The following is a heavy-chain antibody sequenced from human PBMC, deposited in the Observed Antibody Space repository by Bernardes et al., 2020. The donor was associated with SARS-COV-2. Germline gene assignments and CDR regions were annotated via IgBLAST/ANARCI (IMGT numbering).Heavy chain of an antibody. D-gene: IGHD6-19*01. Sequence: ASVKVSCKVSGYTLTELSMHWVRQAPGKGLEWMGGFDPEDGETIYAQKFQGRVTMTEDTSTDTAYMELSSLRSEDTAVYYCATGVAVAGTPRLYYYYYGMDVWSQGTTVTVSS. CDR3: ATGVAVAGTPRLYYYYYGMDV. V-gene: IGHV1-24*01. CDR2: FDPEDGET. CDR1: GYTLTELS. J-gene: IGHJ6*02.